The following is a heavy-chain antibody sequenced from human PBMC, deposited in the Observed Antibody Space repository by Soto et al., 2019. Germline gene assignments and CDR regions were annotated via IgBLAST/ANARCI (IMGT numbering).Heavy chain of an antibody. CDR3: ARGKAVTKRYYYYYMDV. CDR2: ISAYNGNT. D-gene: IGHD4-17*01. Sequence: ASVKVSCKASGYTFTSYGISWVRQAPGQGLEWMGWISAYNGNTNYAQKLQGRVTMTTDTSTSTAYMELRSLRSDDTAVYYCARGKAVTKRYYYYYMDVRGKGTTVTVSS. V-gene: IGHV1-18*01. CDR1: GYTFTSYG. J-gene: IGHJ6*03.